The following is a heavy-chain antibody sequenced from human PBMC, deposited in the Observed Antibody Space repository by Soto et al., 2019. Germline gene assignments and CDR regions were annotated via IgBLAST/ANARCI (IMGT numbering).Heavy chain of an antibody. J-gene: IGHJ4*02. Sequence: GGSLRLSCAASGFTFSSYAMHWVRQAPGKGLEWVAVISYDGSNKYYADSVKGRFTISRDNSKNTLYLQMNSLRAEDTAVYYCARDTQTIAVAGKFDYWGQGTLVTVSS. CDR1: GFTFSSYA. CDR2: ISYDGSNK. D-gene: IGHD6-19*01. CDR3: ARDTQTIAVAGKFDY. V-gene: IGHV3-30-3*01.